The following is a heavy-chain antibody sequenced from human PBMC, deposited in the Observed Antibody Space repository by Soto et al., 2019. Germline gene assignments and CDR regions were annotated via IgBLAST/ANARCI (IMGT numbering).Heavy chain of an antibody. J-gene: IGHJ4*02. Sequence: QVQLVESGGGVVQPGRSLRLSCAASGFTFSSYGMHWVRQAPGKGLEWVAVISYDGSNKYYADSVKGRFTISRDNSKNTLYLQMNSLRAEDTAVYYCAKTGNYYDSSGYYFDYWGQGTLVTVSS. CDR1: GFTFSSYG. CDR3: AKTGNYYDSSGYYFDY. D-gene: IGHD3-22*01. CDR2: ISYDGSNK. V-gene: IGHV3-30*18.